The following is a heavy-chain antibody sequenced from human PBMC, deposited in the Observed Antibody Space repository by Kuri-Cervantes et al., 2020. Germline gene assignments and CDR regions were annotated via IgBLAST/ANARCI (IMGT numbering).Heavy chain of an antibody. Sequence: GESLKISCVASGFTFSSFGMHWVRQAPGKGLEWVAVISYDGSSKYSADSVKGRFTISRDNSKKTLYLHMNSLRVEDTAVYYCAKAYSGSYLDYWGQGTLVTVSS. CDR3: AKAYSGSYLDY. V-gene: IGHV3-30*18. CDR2: ISYDGSSK. D-gene: IGHD1-26*01. CDR1: GFTFSSFG. J-gene: IGHJ4*02.